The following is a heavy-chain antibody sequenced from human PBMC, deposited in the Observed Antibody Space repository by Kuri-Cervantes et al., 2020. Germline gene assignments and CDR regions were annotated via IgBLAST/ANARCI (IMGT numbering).Heavy chain of an antibody. CDR3: ARESYSSSWYRNPVSDFDY. D-gene: IGHD6-13*01. CDR1: GYTFTSYD. V-gene: IGHV1-8*01. CDR2: MNPNSGNT. Sequence: ASVKVSCKASGYTFTSYDINWVRQATGQGLEWMGWMNPNSGNTGYAQKFQGRVTMTTDTSTSTAYMELRSLRSDDTAVYYCARESYSSSWYRNPVSDFDYWGQGTLVTVSS. J-gene: IGHJ4*02.